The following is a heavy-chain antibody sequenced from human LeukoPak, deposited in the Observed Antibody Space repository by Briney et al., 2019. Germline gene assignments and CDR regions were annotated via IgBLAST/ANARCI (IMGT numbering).Heavy chain of an antibody. Sequence: SETLSLTCTVSGVSISSYYWSWIRQPAGKGLEWIGRIYTSGSSNYNPSLKSRVTMSVDTSKNQFSLKLSSVTAADTAVYYCARDVRDIVVVPAANWFDPWGQGTLVTVSS. CDR2: IYTSGSS. CDR3: ARDVRDIVVVPAANWFDP. V-gene: IGHV4-4*07. D-gene: IGHD2-2*01. CDR1: GVSISSYY. J-gene: IGHJ5*02.